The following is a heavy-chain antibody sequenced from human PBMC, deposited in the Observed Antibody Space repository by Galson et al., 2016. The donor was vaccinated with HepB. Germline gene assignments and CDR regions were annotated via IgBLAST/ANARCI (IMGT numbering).Heavy chain of an antibody. D-gene: IGHD3-10*01. J-gene: IGHJ5*02. V-gene: IGHV1-18*01. CDR2: ISAYNGNT. Sequence: SVKVSCKASGYTFTSYAISWVRQAPGRGLEWMGWISAYNGNTNYAQNLQGRVTMTTDTSTSTAYRELRGLISDDTAAYYCASHYGSGSVIWFAPWGQGTLVTVSS. CDR1: GYTFTSYA. CDR3: ASHYGSGSVIWFAP.